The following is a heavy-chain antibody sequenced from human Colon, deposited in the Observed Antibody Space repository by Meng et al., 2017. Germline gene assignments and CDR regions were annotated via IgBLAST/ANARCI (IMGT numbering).Heavy chain of an antibody. CDR3: ARDSGYDKNWFDP. CDR1: GGSVISNSYS. J-gene: IGHJ5*02. D-gene: IGHD5-12*01. CDR2: IYYSGST. V-gene: IGHV4-61*01. Sequence: VQLQESGPGLVRPSETLSLTCTVSGGSVISNSYSWSWIRQPPGKGLEWIGFIYYSGSTNYNPSLKSRVTISVDTSKNQFSLKVSSVTAADTAVYYCARDSGYDKNWFDPWGQGTLVTVSS.